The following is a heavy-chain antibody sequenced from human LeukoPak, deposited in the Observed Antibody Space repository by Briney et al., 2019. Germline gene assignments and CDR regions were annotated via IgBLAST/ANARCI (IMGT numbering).Heavy chain of an antibody. CDR2: ISGSGGST. V-gene: IGHV3-23*01. CDR1: RFTFSSYA. J-gene: IGHJ4*02. Sequence: PGGSLRLSCAASRFTFSSYAMSWVRQAPGKGLEWVSAISGSGGSTYYADSVKGRSTISRDNSKNTLYLQMNDLRAEDTAVYYCAKERTGFWSGALDYWGQGTLVTVSS. D-gene: IGHD3-3*01. CDR3: AKERTGFWSGALDY.